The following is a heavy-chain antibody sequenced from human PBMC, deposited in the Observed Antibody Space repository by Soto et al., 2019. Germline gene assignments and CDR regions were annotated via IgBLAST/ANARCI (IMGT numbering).Heavy chain of an antibody. CDR3: ARVTFYYGSGRDYYYMDV. CDR2: ISNIGTYI. V-gene: IGHV3-21*01. CDR1: GCTCSSFS. D-gene: IGHD3-10*01. J-gene: IGHJ6*03. Sequence: GGSLRLSCAASGCTCSSFSLSWVRQATGKGLEWVSSISNIGTYIYYADSVKGRFTISRDNAKNSLYLQMNSLRAEDTAVYYCARVTFYYGSGRDYYYMDVWGKGTTLTVSS.